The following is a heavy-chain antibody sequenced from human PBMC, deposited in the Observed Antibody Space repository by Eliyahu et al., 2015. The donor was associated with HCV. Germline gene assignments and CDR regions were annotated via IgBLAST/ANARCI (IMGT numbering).Heavy chain of an antibody. CDR2: INPNSGGT. Sequence: QVQLVQSGAEVKKPGASVKVSCKASGYTFTGYYMHWVRQAPGQGLEWMGWINPNSGGTNYAQKFQGRVTMTRDTSISTAYMELSRLRSDDTAVYYCARTAIRGYDILTGYYYYGMDVWGQGTTVTVSS. J-gene: IGHJ6*02. V-gene: IGHV1-2*02. CDR3: ARTAIRGYDILTGYYYYGMDV. D-gene: IGHD3-9*01. CDR1: GYTFTGYY.